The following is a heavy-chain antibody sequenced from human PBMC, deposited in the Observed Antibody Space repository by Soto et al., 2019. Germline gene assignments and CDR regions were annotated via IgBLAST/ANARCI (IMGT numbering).Heavy chain of an antibody. D-gene: IGHD3-22*01. Sequence: QVQLVQSGAEVKKPGASVKVSCKASGYTFTSYGISWVRQAPGQGLEWMGWISAYNGNTNYAPKLQGRVTMTTDTSTSIAYMELRSLRSDDTAVYYCARVGYYYDSSGSGGNWFDPWGQGPLVTVSS. CDR3: ARVGYYYDSSGSGGNWFDP. CDR1: GYTFTSYG. J-gene: IGHJ5*02. V-gene: IGHV1-18*01. CDR2: ISAYNGNT.